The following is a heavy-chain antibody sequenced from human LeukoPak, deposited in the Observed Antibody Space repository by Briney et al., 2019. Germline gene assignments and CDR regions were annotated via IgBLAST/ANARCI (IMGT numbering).Heavy chain of an antibody. J-gene: IGHJ4*02. V-gene: IGHV3-48*03. CDR3: ARGDSGSYYFDY. CDR1: GSTFSSYE. CDR2: ISSSGSTI. Sequence: PGGSLRLSCAASGSTFSSYEMNWVRQAPGKGLEWVSYISSSGSTIYYADSVKGRFTIPRDNAKNSLYLQMNSLRAEDTAVYYCARGDSGSYYFDYWGQGTLVTVSS. D-gene: IGHD1-26*01.